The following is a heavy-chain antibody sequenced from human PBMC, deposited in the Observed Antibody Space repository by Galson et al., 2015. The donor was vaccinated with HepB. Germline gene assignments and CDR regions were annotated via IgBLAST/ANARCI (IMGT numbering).Heavy chain of an antibody. D-gene: IGHD2-15*01. V-gene: IGHV3-48*02. CDR3: ARVPTLQGYCSGGSCYSNRRPYYYYYGMDV. Sequence: SLRLSCAASGFTFSSYSMNWVRQAPGKGLEWVSYISSSSSTIYYADSVKGRFTISRDNAKNSLYLQMNSLRDEDTAVYYCARVPTLQGYCSGGSCYSNRRPYYYYYGMDVWGQGTTVTVSS. CDR2: ISSSSSTI. CDR1: GFTFSSYS. J-gene: IGHJ6*02.